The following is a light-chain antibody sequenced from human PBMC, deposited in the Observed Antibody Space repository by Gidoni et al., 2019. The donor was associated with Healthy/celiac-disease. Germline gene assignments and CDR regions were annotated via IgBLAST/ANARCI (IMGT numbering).Light chain of an antibody. CDR3: QQYGSSPLFT. CDR1: QSVSRSY. J-gene: IGKJ3*01. V-gene: IGKV3-20*01. CDR2: VAS. Sequence: IVLPPPPPTLSFSPGERATLSCRASQSVSRSYLAWYQQKPGQAPRLLIYVASSRATGIPDRFSGSGSGTDFTLTSSRLEPEDFAVYYCQQYGSSPLFTFGPGTKVDIK.